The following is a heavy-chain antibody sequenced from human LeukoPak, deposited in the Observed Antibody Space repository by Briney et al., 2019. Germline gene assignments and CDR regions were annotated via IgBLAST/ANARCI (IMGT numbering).Heavy chain of an antibody. D-gene: IGHD5-18*01. J-gene: IGHJ5*02. CDR2: ITTGGPNT. CDR1: GFTFSSYT. V-gene: IGHV3-23*01. CDR3: AKDRSGYSYANWFDP. Sequence: GGSLRLSCTASGFTFSSYTMSWVRQAPGKGLKWVSTITTGGPNTYYADSVKGRFTVSRDDSKNTLYLQMNSLRAEDTAVYYCAKDRSGYSYANWFDPWGQGTLVTVSS.